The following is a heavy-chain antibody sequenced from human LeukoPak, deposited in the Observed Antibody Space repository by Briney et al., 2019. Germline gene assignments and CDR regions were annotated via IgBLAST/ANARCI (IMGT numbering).Heavy chain of an antibody. D-gene: IGHD4-23*01. J-gene: IGHJ5*02. CDR2: ISSSSSYI. CDR3: ARGGPPQDYGGNLLNNWHWFDP. V-gene: IGHV3-21*01. CDR1: GFTFSSYS. Sequence: PGGSLRLSCAASGFTFSSYSMNWVRQAPGKGLEWVSSISSSSSYIYYADSVKGRFTISRDNAKNSLYLQMNSLRAEDTAVYYCARGGPPQDYGGNLLNNWHWFDPWGQGTLVTVSS.